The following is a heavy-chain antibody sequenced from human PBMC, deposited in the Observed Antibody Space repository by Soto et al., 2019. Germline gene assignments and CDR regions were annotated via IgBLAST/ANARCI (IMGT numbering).Heavy chain of an antibody. CDR2: ISGSGGST. CDR3: AKDGVVVVPAAIRYYYYYMDV. V-gene: IGHV3-23*01. D-gene: IGHD2-2*01. Sequence: GGSLRPSCAASGFTFSSYAMSWVRQAPGKGLKWVSAISGSGGSTYYADSVKGRFTISRDNSKNTLYLQMNSLRAEDTAVYYCAKDGVVVVPAAIRYYYYYMDVWGEGTTVTVSS. J-gene: IGHJ6*03. CDR1: GFTFSSYA.